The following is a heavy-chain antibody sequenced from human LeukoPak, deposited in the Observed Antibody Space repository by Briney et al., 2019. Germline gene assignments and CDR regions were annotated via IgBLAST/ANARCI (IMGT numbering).Heavy chain of an antibody. D-gene: IGHD3-16*02. J-gene: IGHJ4*02. Sequence: SQTLSLTCTVSGGAISSGGYYWSWIRQHPEKGPEWIGHMFYSGGTYYNPSLKSRVSMSVGTSQNHFSLKLTSVTAADTAVYYCARGDPLRYWGQGIRVTVSS. CDR2: MFYSGGT. V-gene: IGHV4-31*03. CDR1: GGAISSGGYY. CDR3: ARGDPLRY.